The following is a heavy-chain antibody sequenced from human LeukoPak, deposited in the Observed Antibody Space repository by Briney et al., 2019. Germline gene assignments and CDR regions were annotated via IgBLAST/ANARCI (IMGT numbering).Heavy chain of an antibody. D-gene: IGHD2-2*01. J-gene: IGHJ3*02. CDR2: IKSKTDGETT. Sequence: GGSLRLSCVSSGLSLNYDWMSWVRQAPGKGLEWVGRIKSKTDGETTGYAAPVKGRFTISRDDSKHTLYLQMNSLETEDTAVYHCARERYCSSSSCPGALDIWGQGTEVTVSS. CDR3: ARERYCSSSSCPGALDI. V-gene: IGHV3-15*05. CDR1: GLSLNYDW.